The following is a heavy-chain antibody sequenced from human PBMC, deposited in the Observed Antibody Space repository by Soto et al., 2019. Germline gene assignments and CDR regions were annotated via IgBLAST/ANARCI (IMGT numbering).Heavy chain of an antibody. D-gene: IGHD6-13*01. CDR1: GFTFSSYG. Sequence: QVQLVESGGGVVQPGRSLRLSCAASGFTFSSYGMHWVRQAPGKGLEWVAVIWYDGSNKYYADSVKGRFTISRDNSKNTLYLQMNSLRAEDTAVYYCARDGSIAAAGPLDYWGQGTLFTVSS. CDR3: ARDGSIAAAGPLDY. CDR2: IWYDGSNK. V-gene: IGHV3-33*01. J-gene: IGHJ4*02.